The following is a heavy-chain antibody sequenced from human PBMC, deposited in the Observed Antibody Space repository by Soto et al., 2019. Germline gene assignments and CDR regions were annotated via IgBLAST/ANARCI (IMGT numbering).Heavy chain of an antibody. CDR1: GGSISNSSYL. CDR3: ARALYCSGGSCYPHYYYMDV. J-gene: IGHJ6*03. Sequence: SETLSLTCAVSGGSISNSSYLWSWIRQPPGKGLQWIGNINHSGSTYYNPSLKSRVTISVDTSKNQFSLKLSSVTAADTAVYYCARALYCSGGSCYPHYYYMDVWGKGTTVTVSS. V-gene: IGHV4-39*07. D-gene: IGHD2-15*01. CDR2: INHSGST.